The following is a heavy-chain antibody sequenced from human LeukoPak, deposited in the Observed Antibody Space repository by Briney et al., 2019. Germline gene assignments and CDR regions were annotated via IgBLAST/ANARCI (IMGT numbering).Heavy chain of an antibody. Sequence: SETLSLTCAVSGYSISSGYYWGWIRQPPGKGLEWIGSIYHSGSTHYNPSLKSRVTISVGTSKNQFSLKLSSVTAADTAVYYCARVVVAAWSWFDPWGQGTLVTVSS. D-gene: IGHD2-15*01. J-gene: IGHJ5*02. CDR1: GYSISSGYY. CDR3: ARVVVAAWSWFDP. V-gene: IGHV4-38-2*01. CDR2: IYHSGST.